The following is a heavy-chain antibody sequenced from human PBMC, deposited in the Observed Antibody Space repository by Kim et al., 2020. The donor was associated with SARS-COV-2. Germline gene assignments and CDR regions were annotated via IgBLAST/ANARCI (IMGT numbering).Heavy chain of an antibody. D-gene: IGHD2-15*01. J-gene: IGHJ4*02. CDR3: ARETDQHGGQGYFDY. CDR2: IYYSGST. CDR1: GGSISSYY. V-gene: IGHV4-59*13. Sequence: SETLSLTCTVSGGSISSYYWSWIRQPPGKGLEWIGYIYYSGSTNYNPSLKSRVTISVDTSKNQFSLKLSSVTAADTAVYYCARETDQHGGQGYFDYWGQGTLVTVSS.